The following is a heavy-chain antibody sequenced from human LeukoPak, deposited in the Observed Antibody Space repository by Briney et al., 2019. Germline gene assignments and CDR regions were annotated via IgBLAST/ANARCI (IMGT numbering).Heavy chain of an antibody. J-gene: IGHJ4*02. V-gene: IGHV3-23*01. CDR2: IGGSGDNT. CDR1: GFTFSSYA. CDR3: AKDRLFGYCSSASCSVAIDY. Sequence: GGSLRLSCAASGFTFSSYAMSWVRQAPGEGLEWVSAIGGSGDNTYYADSVKGRFTIPRDKSKNTLYLQMNSLRAEDTAVYYCAKDRLFGYCSSASCSVAIDYWGQGTLVTVSS. D-gene: IGHD2-2*01.